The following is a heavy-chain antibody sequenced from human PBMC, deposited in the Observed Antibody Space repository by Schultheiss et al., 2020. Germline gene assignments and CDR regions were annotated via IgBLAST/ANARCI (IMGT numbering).Heavy chain of an antibody. CDR3: ATDTGWHGIDV. V-gene: IGHV4-59*01. D-gene: IGHD1-14*01. Sequence: SETLSLTCAVYGGSFSGYYWSWIRQPPGKGLEWIGYIYYSGSTNYNPSLKSRVTMSVDTSKNQFSLKLSSLTAADTAVYYCATDTGWHGIDVLGHGATVT. CDR2: IYYSGST. J-gene: IGHJ6*02. CDR1: GGSFSGYY.